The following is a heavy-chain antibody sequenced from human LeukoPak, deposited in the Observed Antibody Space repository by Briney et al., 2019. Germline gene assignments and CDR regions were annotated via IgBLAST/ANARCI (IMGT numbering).Heavy chain of an antibody. CDR2: IYYSGST. D-gene: IGHD3-22*01. CDR3: ARAAYDSSGYYYGPFYYYYYYYMDV. CDR1: GGSISSYY. V-gene: IGHV4-59*01. Sequence: SETLSLTCTVSGGSISSYYWSWIRQPPGKGLEWIGYIYYSGSTNYNPSLKSRVTISVDTSKNQFSLKLSSVTAADTAVYYCARAAYDSSGYYYGPFYYYYYYYMDVWGKGTTVTVSS. J-gene: IGHJ6*03.